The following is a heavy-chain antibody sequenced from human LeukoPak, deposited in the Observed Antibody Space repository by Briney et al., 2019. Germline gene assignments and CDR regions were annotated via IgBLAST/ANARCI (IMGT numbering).Heavy chain of an antibody. V-gene: IGHV3-74*01. Sequence: GGSLRLSCAASGFSFSGYWMHWVRHDPGKGLVWVSRINSDGSSTSYADSVKGRFTISRDNAKNTLYLQMNSLRAEDTAVYYCARRYTLGELQFDPWGQGTLVTVSS. CDR3: ARRYTLGELQFDP. D-gene: IGHD3-16*01. CDR2: INSDGSST. J-gene: IGHJ5*02. CDR1: GFSFSGYW.